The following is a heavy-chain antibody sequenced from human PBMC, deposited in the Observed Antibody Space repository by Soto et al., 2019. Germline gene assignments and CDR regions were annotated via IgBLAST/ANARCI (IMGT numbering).Heavy chain of an antibody. CDR2: ISGDGGST. CDR3: EKRAGGYGSGSYYDAFDI. V-gene: IGHV3-43*02. Sequence: GGSLRLSCAASGFTFDDYAMHWVRQAPGKGLEWVSLISGDGGSTYYADSVKGRFTISRDNSKNSLYLQMNSLRTEDTALYYCEKRAGGYGSGSYYDAFDIWGQGTMVTVSS. J-gene: IGHJ3*02. CDR1: GFTFDDYA. D-gene: IGHD3-10*01.